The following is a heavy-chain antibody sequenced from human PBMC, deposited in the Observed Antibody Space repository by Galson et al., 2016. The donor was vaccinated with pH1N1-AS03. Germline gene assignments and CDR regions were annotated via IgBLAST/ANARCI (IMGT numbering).Heavy chain of an antibody. V-gene: IGHV3-74*01. CDR3: VRDYWGSCIWGRGTMFIVESTERGRTTTTSDNANTILLLKMSSLTDDDTADYYGVRDYWGSWF. D-gene: IGHD1-14*01. Sequence: SLRLSCATSGFTFSTYWMHWARQVPGKGLVWVSSITSDGSSTFYAESVKGRFTISRDNAESTLYLQMNSLTDDDTAVYYCVRDYWGSCIWGRGTMFIVESTERGRTTTTSDNANTILLLKMSSLTDDDTADYYGVRDYWGSWFWGQGTLVTVSS. CDR2: ITSDGSST. J-gene: IGHJ4*02. CDR1: GFTFSTYW.